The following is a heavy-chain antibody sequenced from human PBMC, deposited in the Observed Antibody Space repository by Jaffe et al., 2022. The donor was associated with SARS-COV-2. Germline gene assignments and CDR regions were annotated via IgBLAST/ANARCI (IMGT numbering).Heavy chain of an antibody. D-gene: IGHD6-13*01. CDR3: ARESGYSSSWGY. CDR1: GFTFSSYT. V-gene: IGHV3-21*01. CDR2: ISSGSSYI. Sequence: EVQLVESGGGLVKPGGSLRLSCAASGFTFSSYTMNWVRQAPGKGLEWVSSISSGSSYIYYADSVKGRLTISRDNAKNSLYLQINSLRVEDTAVYYCARESGYSSSWGYWGQGTLVTVSS. J-gene: IGHJ4*02.